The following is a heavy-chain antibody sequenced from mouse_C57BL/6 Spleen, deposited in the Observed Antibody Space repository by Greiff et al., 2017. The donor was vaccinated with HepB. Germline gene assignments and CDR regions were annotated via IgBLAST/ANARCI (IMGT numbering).Heavy chain of an antibody. J-gene: IGHJ3*01. CDR1: GFTFSSYA. Sequence: EVNVVESGGGLVKPGGSLKLSCAASGFTFSSYAMSWVRQTPEKRLEWVATISDGGSYTYYPDNVKGRFTISRDNAKNNLYLQMSHLKSEDTAMYYCAREHYGSTWFAYWGQGTLVTVSA. CDR3: AREHYGSTWFAY. CDR2: ISDGGSYT. D-gene: IGHD1-1*01. V-gene: IGHV5-4*01.